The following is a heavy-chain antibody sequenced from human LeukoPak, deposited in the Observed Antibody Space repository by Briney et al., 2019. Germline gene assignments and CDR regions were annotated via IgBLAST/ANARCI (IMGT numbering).Heavy chain of an antibody. D-gene: IGHD4-17*01. V-gene: IGHV1-8*01. Sequence: GASVKVSYKASGYAFTSYDINSLRQATGQQLERMGWMNPNRGNTGYAQKLQGRVTMTRDTSISTAYMELSSLRSEDTAVYYCARLNKGRQEIIRARFYYYMDVWGKGTAVTVSS. CDR3: ARLNKGRQEIIRARFYYYMDV. CDR2: MNPNRGNT. J-gene: IGHJ6*03. CDR1: GYAFTSYD.